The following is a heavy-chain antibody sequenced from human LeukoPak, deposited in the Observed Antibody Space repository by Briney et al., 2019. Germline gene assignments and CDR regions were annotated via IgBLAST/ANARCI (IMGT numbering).Heavy chain of an antibody. CDR1: AFTLSSYW. CDR3: VRDDGATKPC. Sequence: GGSLRLSCAASAFTLSSYWMSWVRQAPGKGLEWVANIKRDGSEKYYVDPVKGRFSISRDNAKNSLYLQMNSLRVEDTAVYYCVRDDGATKPCWGQGTLVIVSS. J-gene: IGHJ4*02. D-gene: IGHD1-26*01. V-gene: IGHV3-7*01. CDR2: IKRDGSEK.